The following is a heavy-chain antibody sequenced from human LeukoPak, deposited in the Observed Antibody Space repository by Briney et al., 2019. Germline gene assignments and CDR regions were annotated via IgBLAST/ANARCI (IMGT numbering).Heavy chain of an antibody. CDR1: GGSISSGGYS. V-gene: IGHV4-30-2*01. D-gene: IGHD3-22*01. J-gene: IGHJ4*02. Sequence: SETLSLTCAVSGGSISSGGYSWSWIRQPPRKGLEWIGYIYHSGSTYYNPSLKSRVTISVDRSKNQFSLKLSSVTAADTAVYYCARVVTDSSGYYNDYWGQGTLVTVSS. CDR2: IYHSGST. CDR3: ARVVTDSSGYYNDY.